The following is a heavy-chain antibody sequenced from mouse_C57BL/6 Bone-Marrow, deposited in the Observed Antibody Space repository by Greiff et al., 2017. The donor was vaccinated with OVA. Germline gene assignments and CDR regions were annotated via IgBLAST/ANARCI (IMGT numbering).Heavy chain of an antibody. Sequence: EVKVVESGGGLVQPGGSLSLSCAASGFTFTDYYMSWVRQPPGKALEWLGFIRNKANGYTTEYSASVSCLSTISRYNYQSFLYLRMNALRAEDSATYYVARYDWFLAYWGQGTLVTVSA. D-gene: IGHD2-2*01. J-gene: IGHJ3*01. CDR1: GFTFTDYY. CDR3: ARYDWFLAY. V-gene: IGHV7-3*01. CDR2: IRNKANGYTT.